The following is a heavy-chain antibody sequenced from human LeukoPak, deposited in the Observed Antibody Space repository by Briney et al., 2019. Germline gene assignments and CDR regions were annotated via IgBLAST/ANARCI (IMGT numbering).Heavy chain of an antibody. D-gene: IGHD3-22*01. CDR2: IYPGDSDT. J-gene: IGHJ6*02. CDR3: ARHDSRPLEGYYDTRVIMGMDV. V-gene: IGHV5-51*01. Sequence: GESLKISCKGSGYSFTSYWIGWVRQMPGKGLEWMGIIYPGDSDTRYSPSFQGQVTISADKSISTAYLQWSSLKASDTAMYYCARHDSRPLEGYYDTRVIMGMDVWGQGTTVTVSS. CDR1: GYSFTSYW.